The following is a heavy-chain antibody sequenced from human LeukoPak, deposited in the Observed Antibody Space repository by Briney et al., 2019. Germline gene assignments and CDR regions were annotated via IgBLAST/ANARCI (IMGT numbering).Heavy chain of an antibody. CDR2: ISGSGGST. J-gene: IGHJ4*02. D-gene: IGHD6-13*01. Sequence: AGGSLRLSCAASGFTFSSYAMSWVRQAPGKGLEWVSAISGSGGSTYYADSVKGRFTTSRDNSKNTLYLQMNSLRAEDTAVYYCAKAPTQTQQTVQRWGQGTLVTVSS. V-gene: IGHV3-23*01. CDR1: GFTFSSYA. CDR3: AKAPTQTQQTVQR.